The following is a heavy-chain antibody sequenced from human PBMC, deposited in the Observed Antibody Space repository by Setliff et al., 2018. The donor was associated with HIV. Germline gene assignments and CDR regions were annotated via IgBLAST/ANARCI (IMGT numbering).Heavy chain of an antibody. CDR3: ASVPPGREAFDI. CDR2: IIPIFGTT. Sequence: SVKVSCKASGGTFSSYAIGWVRQAPGQGLEWMGRIIPIFGTTNYAQKFQGRVTITADESTSTAYMELSSLRSEDTAVYYCASVPPGREAFDIWGQGTMVTVSS. CDR1: GGTFSSYA. V-gene: IGHV1-69*13. J-gene: IGHJ3*02.